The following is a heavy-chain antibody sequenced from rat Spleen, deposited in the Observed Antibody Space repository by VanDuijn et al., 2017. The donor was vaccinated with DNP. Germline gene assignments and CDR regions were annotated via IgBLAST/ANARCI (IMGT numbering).Heavy chain of an antibody. V-gene: IGHV5-25*01. CDR1: GFTFSNYD. Sequence: EVQLVESGGGLVQPGRSMKLSCAASGFTFSNYDMAWVRQAPTKGLEWVASISYDGSSTYYRDSVKGRFTISRDNAKSTLYLQMDSLRSEDTATYYCARLGYYYDGSYYRSWFAYWGQGTLVTVSS. CDR2: ISYDGSST. J-gene: IGHJ3*01. D-gene: IGHD1-12*02. CDR3: ARLGYYYDGSYYRSWFAY.